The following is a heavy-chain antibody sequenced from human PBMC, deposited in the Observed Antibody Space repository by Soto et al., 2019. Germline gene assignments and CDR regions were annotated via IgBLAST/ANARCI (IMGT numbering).Heavy chain of an antibody. V-gene: IGHV4-30-4*01. Sequence: QVQLQESGPGLVKPSQTLSLTCTVSGGSISSGDYYWSWIRQPPGKGLEWIGYIYYSGSTYFNPSLKSRVTIAEDTAQNQVPRKLSSVTAADTAVYDCARAGEARTLDAFDIWGQGTMVTVSS. J-gene: IGHJ3*02. CDR3: ARAGEARTLDAFDI. CDR1: GGSISSGDYY. CDR2: IYYSGST.